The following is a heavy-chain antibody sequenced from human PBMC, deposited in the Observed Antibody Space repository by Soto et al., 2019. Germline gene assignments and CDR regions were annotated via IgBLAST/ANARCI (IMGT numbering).Heavy chain of an antibody. CDR2: IWYDGSNK. D-gene: IGHD6-6*01. Sequence: GESLKISCAASGFTFSSYGMHWVRQAPGKGLEWVAVIWYDGSNKYYADSVKGRFTISRDNSKNTLYLQMNSLRAEDTAVYYCARVHLLAARPDKFYYYYYGMDVWGQGTTVTVSS. V-gene: IGHV3-33*01. J-gene: IGHJ6*02. CDR1: GFTFSSYG. CDR3: ARVHLLAARPDKFYYYYYGMDV.